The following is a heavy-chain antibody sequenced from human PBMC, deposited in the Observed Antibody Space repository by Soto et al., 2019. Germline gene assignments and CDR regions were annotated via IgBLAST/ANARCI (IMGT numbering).Heavy chain of an antibody. CDR3: ARVFSSSSAFLDY. V-gene: IGHV3-33*01. CDR2: IWDDGRNK. CDR1: GFTFSSYG. J-gene: IGHJ4*02. Sequence: PGGSLRLSCAASGFTFSSYGMHWVRQAPGKGLEWVAVIWDDGRNKYYEESVKGRFTISRDDSKNTLYLQMNSLRAEDTAVYYCARVFSSSSAFLDYWGQGALVTAPQ. D-gene: IGHD6-13*01.